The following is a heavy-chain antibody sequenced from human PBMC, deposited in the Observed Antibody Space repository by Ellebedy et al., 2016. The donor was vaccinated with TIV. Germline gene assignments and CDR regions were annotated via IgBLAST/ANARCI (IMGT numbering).Heavy chain of an antibody. Sequence: GESLKISCAASGFTFSSYAMSWVRQAPGKGLEWVSAISGSGGSTYYADSVKGRFTISRDNSKNTLYLQMNSLRAEDTAVYYCARGFVFGEYWGQGTLVTVSS. J-gene: IGHJ4*02. CDR2: ISGSGGST. CDR3: ARGFVFGEY. D-gene: IGHD3-10*01. V-gene: IGHV3-23*01. CDR1: GFTFSSYA.